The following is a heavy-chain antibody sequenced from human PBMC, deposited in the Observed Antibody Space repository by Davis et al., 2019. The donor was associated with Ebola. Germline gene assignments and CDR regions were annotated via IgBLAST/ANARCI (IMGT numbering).Heavy chain of an antibody. J-gene: IGHJ4*02. Sequence: PSETLSLTCTVSGGSISSSSYYWGWIRQPPGKGLEWIGSIYYSGSTYYNPSLKSRVTISVDTSKNQFSLKLSSVTAADTAVYYCARGFWGYAWNYWGQGTLVTVSS. D-gene: IGHD3-16*01. V-gene: IGHV4-39*07. CDR1: GGSISSSSYY. CDR3: ARGFWGYAWNY. CDR2: IYYSGST.